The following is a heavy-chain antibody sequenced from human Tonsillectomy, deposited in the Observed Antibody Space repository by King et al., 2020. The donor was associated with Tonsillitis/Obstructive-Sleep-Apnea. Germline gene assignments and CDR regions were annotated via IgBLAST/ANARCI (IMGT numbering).Heavy chain of an antibody. CDR2: IKSKTDGGTT. CDR3: TTSVEWRWLAYYFDY. D-gene: IGHD6-19*01. V-gene: IGHV3-15*07. CDR1: GFTFSNAW. J-gene: IGHJ4*02. Sequence: VQLVESGGGLVKPGGSLRLSCAASGFTFSNAWMNWVRQAPGKGLEWVGRIKSKTDGGTTDYAAPVKGRFTISRDDSKNTLYLQMNSLKTEDTAVYYCTTSVEWRWLAYYFDYWGQGTLVTVSS.